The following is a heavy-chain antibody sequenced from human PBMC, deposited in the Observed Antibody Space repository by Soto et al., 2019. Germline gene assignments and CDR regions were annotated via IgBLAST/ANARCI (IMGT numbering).Heavy chain of an antibody. CDR2: IIPIFGTA. V-gene: IGHV1-69*13. D-gene: IGHD2-15*01. CDR1: GGTFSSYA. Sequence: SVKVSCKASGGTFSSYAISWVRQAPGQGLAWMGGIIPIFGTANYAQKFQGRVTITADESTSTAYMELSSLGSEDTAVYYCATLSSGVVVAATLDYYGMDGWGQGTTVTVSS. CDR3: ATLSSGVVVAATLDYYGMDG. J-gene: IGHJ6*02.